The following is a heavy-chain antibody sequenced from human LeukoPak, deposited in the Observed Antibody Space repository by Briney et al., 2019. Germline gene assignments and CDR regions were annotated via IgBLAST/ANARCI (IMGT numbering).Heavy chain of an antibody. CDR1: GYTFTSYG. CDR2: ISAYNGNT. Sequence: GASVKVSCKASGYTFTSYGISWVRQAPGQGLEWMGWISAYNGNTNYAQKLQGRVTLTTDTSTSTAYMELRSLRSDDTAVYYCARDPYIAVAGRFDYWGQGTLVTVSS. J-gene: IGHJ4*02. V-gene: IGHV1-18*01. D-gene: IGHD6-19*01. CDR3: ARDPYIAVAGRFDY.